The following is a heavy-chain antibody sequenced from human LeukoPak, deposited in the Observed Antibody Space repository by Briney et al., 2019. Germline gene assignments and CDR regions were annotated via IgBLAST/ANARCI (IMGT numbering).Heavy chain of an antibody. CDR1: GGSISSYY. D-gene: IGHD5-18*01. V-gene: IGHV4-59*01. Sequence: SETLSLTCTVSGGSISSYYWSWIRQPPGKGLEWIGYIYYSGSTNYNPSPKSRVTISVDTSKNQFSLKLSSVTAADTAVYYCAREEAAMVYYYWGQGTLVTVSS. CDR3: AREEAAMVYYY. J-gene: IGHJ4*02. CDR2: IYYSGST.